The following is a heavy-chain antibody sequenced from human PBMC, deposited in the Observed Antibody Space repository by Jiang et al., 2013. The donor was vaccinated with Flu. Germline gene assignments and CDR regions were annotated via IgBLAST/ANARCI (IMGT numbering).Heavy chain of an antibody. Sequence: KFQGRVTITADKSTSTAYMELSSLRSEDTAVYYCAAAPYGSGIFDYWGQGTLVTVSS. J-gene: IGHJ4*02. CDR3: AAAPYGSGIFDY. V-gene: IGHV1-69*02. D-gene: IGHD3-10*01.